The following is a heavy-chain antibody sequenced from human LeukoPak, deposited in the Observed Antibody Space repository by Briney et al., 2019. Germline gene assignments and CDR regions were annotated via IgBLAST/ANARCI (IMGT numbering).Heavy chain of an antibody. CDR2: INPSSGDT. Sequence: ASVKVSCKASGYTFTDYYVYWVRQAPGQGREWMGWINPSSGDTNYAQKFQGRVTMTRDTSISTAYMDLSSLRSDDTAMYYCARMWSTATSGWNWFDPWGQGTLVTVSS. D-gene: IGHD6-13*01. J-gene: IGHJ5*02. V-gene: IGHV1-2*02. CDR3: ARMWSTATSGWNWFDP. CDR1: GYTFTDYY.